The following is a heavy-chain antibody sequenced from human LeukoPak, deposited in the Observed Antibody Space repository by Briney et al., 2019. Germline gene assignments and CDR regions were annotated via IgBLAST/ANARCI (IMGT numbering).Heavy chain of an antibody. Sequence: GGSLRLSCAASGFTFSSYAMHWVRQAPGKGLEWVAIISFDGSSKYYTDSVKGRFTISRDNSKNTLFLQMNSLRAEDTAAYYCARSAYSSGWYADYWGQGTPVTVSS. CDR2: ISFDGSSK. CDR1: GFTFSSYA. D-gene: IGHD6-19*01. V-gene: IGHV3-30-3*01. J-gene: IGHJ4*02. CDR3: ARSAYSSGWYADY.